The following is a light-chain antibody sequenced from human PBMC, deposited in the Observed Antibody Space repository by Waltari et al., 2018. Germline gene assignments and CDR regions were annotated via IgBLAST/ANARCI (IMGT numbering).Light chain of an antibody. CDR2: VAS. CDR3: HQYGSLPET. Sequence: EIVLTQSPGTLSLSPGERATLSCRASPSVTSTYLAWFQQRPGQAPRLLIYVASSRATGIPDRFSCSGSGTDFTLTISRLEPEDFAVYYCHQYGSLPETFGGGTKVEI. V-gene: IGKV3-20*01. J-gene: IGKJ4*01. CDR1: PSVTSTY.